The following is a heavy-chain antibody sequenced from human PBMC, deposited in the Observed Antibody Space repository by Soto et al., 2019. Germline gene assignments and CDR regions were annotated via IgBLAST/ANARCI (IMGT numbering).Heavy chain of an antibody. V-gene: IGHV4-4*02. D-gene: IGHD5-18*01. CDR3: ARHRGNTSGPYDY. CDR2: IYHSGNT. Sequence: VQLQESGPGLVKPSGTLSLTCAVSGGSISSGNWWSWVRQSPGKGLEWIGEIYHSGNTNHNPSLKSPAXXPXDXXNTHFSRKLTSVTAADTAVYYCARHRGNTSGPYDYWGQGTLVTVSS. J-gene: IGHJ4*02. CDR1: GGSISSGNW.